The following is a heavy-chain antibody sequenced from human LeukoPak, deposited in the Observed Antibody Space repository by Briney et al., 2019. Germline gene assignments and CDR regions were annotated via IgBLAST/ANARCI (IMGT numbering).Heavy chain of an antibody. CDR1: GFTFSSYW. J-gene: IGHJ4*02. D-gene: IGHD3-16*02. CDR3: ARDSTQDDYVWGSYQDY. Sequence: GGSLRLSCAASGFTFSSYWMSWVRQAPGKGLEWVANIKQDGSEKYYVDSVKGRFTISRDNAKNSLYLQMNSLRAEDTAVYYCARDSTQDDYVWGSYQDYWGQGTLVTVSS. CDR2: IKQDGSEK. V-gene: IGHV3-7*01.